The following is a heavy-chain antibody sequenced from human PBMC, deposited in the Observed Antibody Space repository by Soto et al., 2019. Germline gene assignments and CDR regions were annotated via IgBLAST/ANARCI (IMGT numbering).Heavy chain of an antibody. Sequence: EVQLVESGGGLVQPGRSLRLSCTASGFTFGDYAMSWFRQAPGKGLEWVGFIRSKAYGGTTEYAASVKGRFTISRDDSKSIAYLKMNSLKTEDTAVYYCTREPNYGDYYFDYWGQGTLVTVSS. CDR1: GFTFGDYA. D-gene: IGHD4-17*01. CDR3: TREPNYGDYYFDY. J-gene: IGHJ4*02. CDR2: IRSKAYGGTT. V-gene: IGHV3-49*03.